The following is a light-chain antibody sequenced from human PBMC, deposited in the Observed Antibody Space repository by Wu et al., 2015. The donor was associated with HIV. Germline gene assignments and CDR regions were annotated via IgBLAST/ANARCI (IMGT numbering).Light chain of an antibody. CDR1: QSVNSNY. J-gene: IGKJ2*01. Sequence: ESVLTQSPDTLSLSPGESATLSCRASQSVNSNYLAWYQQKPGQAPRLLIYGASSRATGIPDRFSGSGSGTEFTLTVIRLEPEDFAVYYCQQRSNWPPYTFGQGTKLEIK. CDR2: GAS. CDR3: QQRSNWPPYT. V-gene: IGKV3D-20*02.